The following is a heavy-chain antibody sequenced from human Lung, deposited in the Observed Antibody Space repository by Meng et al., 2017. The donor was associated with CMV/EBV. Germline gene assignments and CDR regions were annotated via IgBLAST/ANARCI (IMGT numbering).Heavy chain of an antibody. D-gene: IGHD1-26*01. CDR2: ISGSGGSK. J-gene: IGHJ4*02. Sequence: SXAASGFTFSSYAMHWVRQAPGKGLEWVAAISGSGGSKYYADSVKGRFTISRDNSKNTLYLQMNSLRAEDTAVYYCAKARPSTTAVPYRYGFDFXGQGXPVTVSS. CDR1: GFTFSSYA. V-gene: IGHV3-23*01. CDR3: AKARPSTTAVPYRYGFDF.